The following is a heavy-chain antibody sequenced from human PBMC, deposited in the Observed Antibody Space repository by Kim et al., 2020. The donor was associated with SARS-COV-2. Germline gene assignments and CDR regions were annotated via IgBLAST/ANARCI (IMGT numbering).Heavy chain of an antibody. D-gene: IGHD3-22*01. V-gene: IGHV1-24*01. CDR2: FDPEDGET. J-gene: IGHJ4*02. CDR1: GYTLTELS. Sequence: ASVKVSCEVSGYTLTELSMHWVRQAPGKGLEWMGGFDPEDGETIYAQKFQGRVTMTEDTSTDTAYMELSSLRSEDTAVYYCATLDSSGYYKEYYFDYWGQGTLVTVSS. CDR3: ATLDSSGYYKEYYFDY.